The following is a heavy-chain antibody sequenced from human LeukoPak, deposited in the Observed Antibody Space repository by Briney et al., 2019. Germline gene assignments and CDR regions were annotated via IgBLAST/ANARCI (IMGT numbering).Heavy chain of an antibody. CDR1: GFSFSSYN. CDR2: ITTSSTYT. Sequence: GGSLRLSCEASGFSFSSYNMDWVRQTPGKGLEWISSITTSSTYTFYADSVKGRFTISRDNARNSLYLQMNNLRVEDTAVYYCARVQGRDGYWGQGTLVTVSS. J-gene: IGHJ4*02. D-gene: IGHD5-24*01. CDR3: ARVQGRDGY. V-gene: IGHV3-21*01.